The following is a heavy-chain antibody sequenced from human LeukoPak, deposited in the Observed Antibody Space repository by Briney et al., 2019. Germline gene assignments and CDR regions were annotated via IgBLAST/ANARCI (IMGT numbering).Heavy chain of an antibody. CDR1: GGSITDYY. V-gene: IGHV4-59*08. CDR3: ASPVF. J-gene: IGHJ4*02. Sequence: SETLSLTCTVSGGSITDYYWGWIRQPPGKGLEWIGYDYYSGSSNYNPSLKSRVTISVDTSKNQFSLKLSSVTAADTAVYYCASPVFWGQGTLVTVSS. CDR2: DYYSGSS.